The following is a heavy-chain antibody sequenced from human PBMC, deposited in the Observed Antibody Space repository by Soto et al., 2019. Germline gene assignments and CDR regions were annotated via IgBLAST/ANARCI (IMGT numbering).Heavy chain of an antibody. J-gene: IGHJ6*02. CDR3: ARSRDCGGDCYYDYYYYGMDV. D-gene: IGHD2-21*02. CDR2: IDPSDSYT. V-gene: IGHV5-10-1*01. CDR1: GYSFTSYW. Sequence: PGESLKISCKGSGYSFTSYWISWVRQMPGKGLEWMGRIDPSDSYTNYSPSFQGHVTISADKSISTAYLQRSSLKASDTAMYYCARSRDCGGDCYYDYYYYGMDVWGQGTTVTVS.